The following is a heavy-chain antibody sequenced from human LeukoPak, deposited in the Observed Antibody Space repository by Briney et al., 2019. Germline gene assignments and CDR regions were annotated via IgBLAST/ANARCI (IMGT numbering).Heavy chain of an antibody. Sequence: PGGSLRLSCAASGFTFSNYAMSWVRQAPGTGLEWVSGISGSGGSTYYADSVKCRFTISRDNSKNTLYLQMNSLRAEDTAVYYCAKSPLTMTVLHFDYWGQGTLVTVSS. CDR2: ISGSGGST. D-gene: IGHD3-22*01. J-gene: IGHJ4*02. V-gene: IGHV3-23*01. CDR1: GFTFSNYA. CDR3: AKSPLTMTVLHFDY.